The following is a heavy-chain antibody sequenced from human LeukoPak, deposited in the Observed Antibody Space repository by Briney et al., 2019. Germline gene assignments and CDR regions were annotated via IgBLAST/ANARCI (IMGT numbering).Heavy chain of an antibody. CDR2: IKQDGSEK. V-gene: IGHV3-7*01. Sequence: GGSLRLSCAASGFTFSSYWMSWVRQAPGKGLEWVANIKQDGSEKYYVDSVKGRFTISRDNAENSLYLQMSNLRAEDTAVYYCARRYYGSATYRLPYDYWGQGTLVTVSS. J-gene: IGHJ4*02. CDR3: ARRYYGSATYRLPYDY. D-gene: IGHD3-22*01. CDR1: GFTFSSYW.